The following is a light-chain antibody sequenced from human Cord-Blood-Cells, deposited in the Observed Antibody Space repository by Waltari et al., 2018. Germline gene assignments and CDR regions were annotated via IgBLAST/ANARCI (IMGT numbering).Light chain of an antibody. Sequence: DIQMTQSPSSLSASVGDRVTITCRASQSISSYLNWYQQKPGKAPKLLIYAASSLQSGVPSRFSGSGSGTDFTLTISSLQPEDFATYYCQQSYSTPLTCGGWTKVEIK. CDR3: QQSYSTPLT. CDR2: AAS. CDR1: QSISSY. J-gene: IGKJ4*01. V-gene: IGKV1-39*01.